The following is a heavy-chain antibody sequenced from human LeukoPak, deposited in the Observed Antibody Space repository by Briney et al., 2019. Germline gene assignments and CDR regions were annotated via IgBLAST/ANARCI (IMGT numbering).Heavy chain of an antibody. J-gene: IGHJ4*02. CDR2: ITDSGAST. V-gene: IGHV3-23*01. CDR1: GFTFSSYA. Sequence: GGSLRLSCAASGFTFSSYAMNWVRQAPGKGLEWVSAITDSGASTYYADSVKGRFTISRDNSKNTLYLQMNSLRAEDTAVYYCAKTPYSSSWYGQLGYWGQGTLVTVSS. D-gene: IGHD6-13*01. CDR3: AKTPYSSSWYGQLGY.